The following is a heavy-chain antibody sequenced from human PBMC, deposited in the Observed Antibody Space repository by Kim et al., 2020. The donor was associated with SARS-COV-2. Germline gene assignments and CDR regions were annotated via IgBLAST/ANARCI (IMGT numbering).Heavy chain of an antibody. V-gene: IGHV4-4*09. Sequence: NPSLKSRVTTSVDTSKNQFSLKRSSVTAADTAVYYCARMGKSGSAYYFDYWGQGTLVTVSS. J-gene: IGHJ4*02. CDR3: ARMGKSGSAYYFDY. D-gene: IGHD1-26*01.